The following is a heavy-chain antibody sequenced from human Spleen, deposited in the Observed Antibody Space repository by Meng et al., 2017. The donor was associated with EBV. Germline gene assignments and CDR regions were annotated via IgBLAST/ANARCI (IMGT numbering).Heavy chain of an antibody. Sequence: QVQLVMSGAEVKKPGASVKVSGKASGYTFTSYDINWVRQATGQGLEWMGWMNPNSGNTGYAQKFQGRVTMTRNTSISTAYMELSSLRSEDTAVYYCASLRDGDYQYYFDYWGQGTLVTVSS. CDR3: ASLRDGDYQYYFDY. V-gene: IGHV1-8*01. D-gene: IGHD4-17*01. CDR2: MNPNSGNT. CDR1: GYTFTSYD. J-gene: IGHJ4*02.